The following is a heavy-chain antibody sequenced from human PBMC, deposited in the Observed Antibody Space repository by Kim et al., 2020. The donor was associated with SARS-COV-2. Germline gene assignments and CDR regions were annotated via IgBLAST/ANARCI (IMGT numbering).Heavy chain of an antibody. D-gene: IGHD4-17*01. V-gene: IGHV3-30*02. CDR3: AKEGTTVASFQH. Sequence: KYYAYAVKGRFTITRDNSKNTLYLQMNSLRAEETAVYYCAKEGTTVASFQHWRQGTLVTVSS. J-gene: IGHJ1*01. CDR2: K.